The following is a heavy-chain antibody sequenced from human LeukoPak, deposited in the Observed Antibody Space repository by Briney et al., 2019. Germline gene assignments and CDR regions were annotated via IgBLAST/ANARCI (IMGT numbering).Heavy chain of an antibody. CDR3: VKDGSNYPGDY. CDR1: GFTFSSYS. J-gene: IGHJ4*02. D-gene: IGHD4-11*01. CDR2: ISYGDGGT. V-gene: IGHV3-23*01. Sequence: PGGSLRLSCAASGFTFSSYSMNWVRQAPGRGLEWVSGISYGDGGTYYADPVQGRFTISRDNAKNTVHLQMNRLRAEDTAVYYCVKDGSNYPGDYWGQGTLVTVSS.